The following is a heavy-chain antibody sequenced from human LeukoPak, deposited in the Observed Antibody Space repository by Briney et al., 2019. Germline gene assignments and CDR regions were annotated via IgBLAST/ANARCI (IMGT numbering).Heavy chain of an antibody. CDR1: GYTFTGYY. J-gene: IGHJ4*02. Sequence: ASVKVSCKASGYTFTGYYMHWVQQAPGQGLEWMGWINPNSGGTNYAQKFQGRVTMTRDTSISTAYMELSRLRSDDTAVYYCARDRSERSNYFYYWGQGTLVTVSS. D-gene: IGHD3-10*01. CDR2: INPNSGGT. V-gene: IGHV1-2*02. CDR3: ARDRSERSNYFYY.